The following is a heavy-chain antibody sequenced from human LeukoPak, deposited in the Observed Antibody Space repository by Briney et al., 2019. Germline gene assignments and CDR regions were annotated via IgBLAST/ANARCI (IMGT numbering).Heavy chain of an antibody. CDR2: IYYSGST. J-gene: IGHJ3*02. V-gene: IGHV4-59*01. Sequence: PSETLSLTCTGSGGSISSYYWSWIRQPPGKGMKWIGYIYYSGSTNYNPSLKSRVTISVDTSKNQFSLKLSSVTAADTAVYYCARVPVTDYVWGSSLGAFDIWGQGTMVTVSS. CDR1: GGSISSYY. CDR3: ARVPVTDYVWGSSLGAFDI. D-gene: IGHD3-16*01.